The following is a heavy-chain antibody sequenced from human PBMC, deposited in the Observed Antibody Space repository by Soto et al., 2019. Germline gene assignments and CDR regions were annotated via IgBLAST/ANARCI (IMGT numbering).Heavy chain of an antibody. Sequence: EVQLVESGGGLVQPGGSLRLSCAASGFTFSTYSMNWVRQAPGKGLEWVSYISSRSYTIYYVDSVKGRFTISRDNAKNSLYLQMNSLRDEATAVYYWARGGSSSDNGMDVWGQGTTVTVSS. CDR3: ARGGSSSDNGMDV. CDR1: GFTFSTYS. CDR2: ISSRSYTI. D-gene: IGHD6-6*01. V-gene: IGHV3-48*02. J-gene: IGHJ6*02.